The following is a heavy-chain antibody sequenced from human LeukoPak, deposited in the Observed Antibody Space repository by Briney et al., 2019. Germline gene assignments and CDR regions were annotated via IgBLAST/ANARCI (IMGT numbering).Heavy chain of an antibody. J-gene: IGHJ4*02. CDR2: ISYDGSNK. V-gene: IGHV3-30*04. CDR1: GFTFSSYA. CDR3: ARDGLEQWLSRGGDY. D-gene: IGHD6-19*01. Sequence: GGSLRLSCAASGFTFSSYAMHWVRQAPGKGLEWVAVISYDGSNKYYADSVKGRFTISRDNAKNSLYLQMNSLRAEDTAVYYCARDGLEQWLSRGGDYWGQGTLVTVSS.